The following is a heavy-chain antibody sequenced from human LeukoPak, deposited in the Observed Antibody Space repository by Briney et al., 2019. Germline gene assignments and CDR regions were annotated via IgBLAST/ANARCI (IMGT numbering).Heavy chain of an antibody. D-gene: IGHD3-3*01. CDR2: IYYSGGT. CDR3: ASGFKRFFMDV. J-gene: IGHJ6*03. CDR1: GGSISSSSYY. Sequence: SETLSLTCTVSGGSISSSSYYWGWIRQPPGKGLEWIGSIYYSGGTYYNPSLKSRVTISVDTSKNQFSLKLSSVTAADTAVYYCASGFKRFFMDVWGKGTTVTVSS. V-gene: IGHV4-39*07.